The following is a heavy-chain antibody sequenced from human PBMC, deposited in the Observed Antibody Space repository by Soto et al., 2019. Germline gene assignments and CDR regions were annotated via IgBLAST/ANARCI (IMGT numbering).Heavy chain of an antibody. CDR1: AFTFSTYA. V-gene: IGHV3-23*01. J-gene: IGHJ3*02. CDR2: VGGSDTDK. CDR3: AKDAAAVNGVWDPFDM. D-gene: IGHD2-8*01. Sequence: EVQLLESGGGVVQPGGSLRLSCAVSAFTFSTYALSWVRHAPGKGLQWVSGVGGSDTDKHYADSVRGRFTVSRDNFKNTLYLQMNSLRADDTAVYYCAKDAAAVNGVWDPFDMWGQGTEVSVSS.